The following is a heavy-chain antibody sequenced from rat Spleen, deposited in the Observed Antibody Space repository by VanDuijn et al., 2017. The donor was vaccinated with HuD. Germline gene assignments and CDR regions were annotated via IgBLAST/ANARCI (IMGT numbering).Heavy chain of an antibody. J-gene: IGHJ3*01. CDR3: ARQYYGYTD. Sequence: EVRLVESGGGLVRPGGSLKVSCAASGFTFSNYYMAWVRQAPTKGLVWVATVSSSGGDTYYRDSVKGRFTISRDNAKSTLDLQMDSLRSEDTASYYCARQYYGYTDWGQGTLVTVSS. V-gene: IGHV5-25*01. CDR2: VSSSGGDT. CDR1: GFTFSNYY. D-gene: IGHD1-7*01.